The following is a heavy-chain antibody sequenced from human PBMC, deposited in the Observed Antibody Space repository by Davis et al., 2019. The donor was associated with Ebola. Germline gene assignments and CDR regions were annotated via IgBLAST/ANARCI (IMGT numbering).Heavy chain of an antibody. D-gene: IGHD2-8*02. CDR2: IYYSGST. J-gene: IGHJ6*02. CDR1: GGSFSGYY. V-gene: IGHV4-34*01. Sequence: MPSETLSLTCAVYGGSFSGYYWSWIRQPPGKGLEWIGYIYYSGSTYYNPSLKSRVTISVDTSKNQFSLKLSSVTAEDTALYYCAGSGYCTGGVCYYYYGMDVWGQGTTVTVSS. CDR3: AGSGYCTGGVCYYYYGMDV.